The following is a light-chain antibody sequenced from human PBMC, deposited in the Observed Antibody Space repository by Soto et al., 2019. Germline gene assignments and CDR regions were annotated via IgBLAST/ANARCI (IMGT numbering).Light chain of an antibody. CDR1: SSNIGSNY. V-gene: IGLV1-47*01. J-gene: IGLJ2*01. CDR3: AACDDSLNGVV. Sequence: QAVVTQPPSASGTPGQRVTISCSGSSSNIGSNYVYWYQQLPGTAPKLLIYRNNQRPSGVPDRFSGSKSGTSASLAISGLRSEDEADYYCAACDDSLNGVVFGGGTKVTVL. CDR2: RNN.